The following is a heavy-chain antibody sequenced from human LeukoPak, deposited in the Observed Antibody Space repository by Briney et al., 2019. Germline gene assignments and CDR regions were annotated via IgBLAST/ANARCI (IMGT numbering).Heavy chain of an antibody. J-gene: IGHJ6*02. CDR2: INHSGST. V-gene: IGHV4-34*01. D-gene: IGHD6-25*01. Sequence: SETLSLTCAVYGGSFSGYYWSWIRQPPGKGLEWIGEINHSGSTNYNPSLKSRVTISVDTSKNQFSLKLSSVTAADTAAYYCTLLTPYSSGHYYYYGMDVWGQGTTVTVSS. CDR1: GGSFSGYY. CDR3: TLLTPYSSGHYYYYGMDV.